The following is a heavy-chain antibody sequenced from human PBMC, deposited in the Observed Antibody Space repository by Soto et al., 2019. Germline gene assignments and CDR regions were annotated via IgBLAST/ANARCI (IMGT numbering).Heavy chain of an antibody. J-gene: IGHJ3*02. CDR2: IKSKTDGGTT. D-gene: IGHD3-22*01. CDR3: TTAAPAMIVVARGHAFDI. CDR1: GFTFSNAW. Sequence: GGSLRLSCAASGFTFSNAWMNWVRQAPGKGLEWVGRIKSKTDGGTTDYAAPVKGRFTISRDDSKNTLYLQMNSLKTEDTAVYYCTTAAPAMIVVARGHAFDIWGQGTMVTVSS. V-gene: IGHV3-15*07.